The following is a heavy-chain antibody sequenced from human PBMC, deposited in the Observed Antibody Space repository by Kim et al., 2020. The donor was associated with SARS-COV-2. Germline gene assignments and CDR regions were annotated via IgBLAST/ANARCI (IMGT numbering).Heavy chain of an antibody. Sequence: ASVKVSCKASGYTFTSYAMNWVRQAPGQGLEWMGWINTNTGNPTYAQGFTGRFVFSLDTSVSTAYLQISSLKAEDTAVYYCARGEQQLVIPFHYYYYYGMDVWGQGTTVTVSS. CDR3: ARGEQQLVIPFHYYYYYGMDV. D-gene: IGHD6-13*01. CDR2: INTNTGNP. V-gene: IGHV7-4-1*02. CDR1: GYTFTSYA. J-gene: IGHJ6*02.